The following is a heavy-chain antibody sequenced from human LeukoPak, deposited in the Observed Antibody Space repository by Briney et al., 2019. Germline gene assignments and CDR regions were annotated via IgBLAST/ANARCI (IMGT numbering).Heavy chain of an antibody. Sequence: SETLSLTCAVYGGSFSGYYWSWIRQPPGKGLEWIGEINHSGSTNYNPSLKSRVTISVDTSKNQFSLKLSSVTAADTAVYYCARATAVAGGDYWGQGTLVTVSS. CDR1: GGSFSGYY. CDR3: ARATAVAGGDY. D-gene: IGHD6-19*01. V-gene: IGHV4-34*01. CDR2: INHSGST. J-gene: IGHJ4*02.